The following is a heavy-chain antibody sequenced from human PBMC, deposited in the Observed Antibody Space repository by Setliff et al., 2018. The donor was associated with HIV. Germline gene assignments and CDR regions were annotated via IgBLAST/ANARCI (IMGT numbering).Heavy chain of an antibody. CDR1: GDSISSSTYY. CDR3: ARHYGGNLDAFDI. D-gene: IGHD4-17*01. CDR2: IYYSGST. Sequence: SETLSLTCTVSGDSISSSTYYWGWIRQPPGKGLEWIGSIYYSGSTYYNPSLKSRVTISVDTSKNQFSLKLSSVTAADTAVFYCARHYGGNLDAFDIWGLGTMVTVSS. J-gene: IGHJ3*02. V-gene: IGHV4-39*01.